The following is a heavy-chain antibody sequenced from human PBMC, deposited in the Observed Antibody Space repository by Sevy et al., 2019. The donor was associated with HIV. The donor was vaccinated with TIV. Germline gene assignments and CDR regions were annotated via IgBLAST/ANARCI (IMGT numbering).Heavy chain of an antibody. V-gene: IGHV1-24*01. CDR2: FDPDDGET. Sequence: GASVKVSCKVSGYTLSELSMHWVRQPPGKGLEWMGRFDPDDGETIYAQRFQGRVTMTEDKSADTAYMELSSLSSEDTAMYYCATAREYYSDNSGYLDYWGQGTPVTVSS. D-gene: IGHD3-22*01. CDR1: GYTLSELS. CDR3: ATAREYYSDNSGYLDY. J-gene: IGHJ4*02.